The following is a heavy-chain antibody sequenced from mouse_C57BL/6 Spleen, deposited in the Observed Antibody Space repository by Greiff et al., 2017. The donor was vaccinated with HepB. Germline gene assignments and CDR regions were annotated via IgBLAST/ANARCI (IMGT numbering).Heavy chain of an antibody. V-gene: IGHV3-6*01. D-gene: IGHD2-4*01. J-gene: IGHJ2*01. CDR2: ISYDGSN. Sequence: VQLKESGPGLVKPSQSLSLTCSVTGYSITSGYYWNWIRQFPGNKLEWMGYISYDGSNNYNPSLKNRISITRDTSKNQFSLKLNSVTTEDTATYYCANIYYDYEFDYWGQGTTLTVAS. CDR3: ANIYYDYEFDY. CDR1: GYSITSGYY.